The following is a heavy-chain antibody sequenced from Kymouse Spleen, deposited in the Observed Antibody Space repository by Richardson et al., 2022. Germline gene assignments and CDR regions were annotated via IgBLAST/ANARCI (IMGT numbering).Heavy chain of an antibody. CDR1: GGSFSGYY. CDR3: ARGEDCTNGVCYLRGGWFDP. Sequence: QVQLQQWGAGLLKPSETLSLTCAVYGGSFSGYYWSWIRQPPGKGLEWIGEINHSGSTNYNPSLKSRVTISVDTSKNQFSLKLSSVTAADTAVYYCARGEDCTNGVCYLRGGWFDPWGQGTLVTVSS. D-gene: IGHD2-8*01. V-gene: IGHV4-34*01. CDR2: INHSGST. J-gene: IGHJ5*02.